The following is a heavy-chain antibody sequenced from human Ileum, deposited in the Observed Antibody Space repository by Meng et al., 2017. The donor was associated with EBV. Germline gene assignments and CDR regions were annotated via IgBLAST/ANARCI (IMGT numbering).Heavy chain of an antibody. D-gene: IGHD3-22*01. V-gene: IGHV4-28*01. J-gene: IGHJ4*02. Sequence: QVQLQERGPGLVKPSDTLSLTFAVSGYSISSTNWWGWIRQPPGKGLEWIGYIYYSGSTSYNPSLKSRVTMSVDTSKNQFSLNLNSVTAVDTAVYYCARNVPGTSAYYDWGQGTLVTVSS. CDR1: GYSISSTNW. CDR2: IYYSGST. CDR3: ARNVPGTSAYYD.